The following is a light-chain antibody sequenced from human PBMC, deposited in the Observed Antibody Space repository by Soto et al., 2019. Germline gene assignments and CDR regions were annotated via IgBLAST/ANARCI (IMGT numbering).Light chain of an antibody. V-gene: IGKV1-6*01. Sequence: AIQMTQSPSSLSASVGDRVTITCRASQGIRNDLGWYQQKPGKAPKLLIYAASSIQSGVPSRFSGSGSGADFTLTISRLEPEDFAVYYCQQYTTSPFTFGPGTKVDIK. CDR1: QGIRND. CDR2: AAS. CDR3: QQYTTSPFT. J-gene: IGKJ3*01.